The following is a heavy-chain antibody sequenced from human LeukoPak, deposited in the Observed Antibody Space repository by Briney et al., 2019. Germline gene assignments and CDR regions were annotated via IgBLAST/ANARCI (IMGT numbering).Heavy chain of an antibody. V-gene: IGHV7-4-1*02. CDR1: GYTFTSYA. Sequence: ASVKVSCKASGYTFTSYAMNWVRQAPGQGLEWMGWINTKTGNPTHAQGFTGRFVFSLDISVTTAYLQISSLKAEDTAVYYCARGWFGEISYYFDYWGQGTLVTVSS. D-gene: IGHD3-10*01. CDR2: INTKTGNP. J-gene: IGHJ4*02. CDR3: ARGWFGEISYYFDY.